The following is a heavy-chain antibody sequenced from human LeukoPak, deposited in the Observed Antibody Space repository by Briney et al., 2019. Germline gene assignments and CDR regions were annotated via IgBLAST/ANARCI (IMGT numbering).Heavy chain of an antibody. CDR1: GFTLSNAW. V-gene: IGHV3-15*01. Sequence: GGCLRLSCATAGFTLSNAWMRWVRQAPGKGLEWIGRIKSNSDGGTTDYAAPVKGRFTISRDDSKNTLYLQMNSLRAEDTAVYYCARGAWIAAGGIFLFDFWGQGTLVTVSS. CDR2: IKSNSDGGTT. J-gene: IGHJ4*02. D-gene: IGHD6-13*01. CDR3: ARGAWIAAGGIFLFDF.